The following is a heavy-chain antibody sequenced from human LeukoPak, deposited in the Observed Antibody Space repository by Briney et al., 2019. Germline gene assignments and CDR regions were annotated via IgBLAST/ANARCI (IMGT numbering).Heavy chain of an antibody. CDR2: IIPILGIA. Sequence: SVKVSCKASGGTFSSYAIIWVRQAPGQGLEWMGRIIPILGIANYAQKFQGRVTITADKSTSTAYMELSSLRSEDTAVYYCARGTAMVTQGFDYWGQGTLVTVSS. J-gene: IGHJ4*02. V-gene: IGHV1-69*04. D-gene: IGHD5-18*01. CDR3: ARGTAMVTQGFDY. CDR1: GGTFSSYA.